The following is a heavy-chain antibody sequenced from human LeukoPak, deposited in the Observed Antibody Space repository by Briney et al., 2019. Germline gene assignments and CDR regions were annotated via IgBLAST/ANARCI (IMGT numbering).Heavy chain of an antibody. Sequence: ASETLSLTCSVSGGSISGYYWSWIRQPAGKGLEWIGRVYTSGSTNWSTNYDPSLKSRVTMSVDTSKNQFSLKLSSVTAADTAVYYCARSITIFGVFDYWGQGTLVTVSS. CDR3: ARSITIFGVFDY. V-gene: IGHV4-4*07. D-gene: IGHD3-3*01. CDR1: GGSISGYY. J-gene: IGHJ4*02. CDR2: VYTSGSTNWST.